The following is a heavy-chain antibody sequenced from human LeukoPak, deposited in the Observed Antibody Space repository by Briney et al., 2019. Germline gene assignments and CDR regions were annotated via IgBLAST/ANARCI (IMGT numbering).Heavy chain of an antibody. CDR2: INTDGSST. J-gene: IGHJ6*03. V-gene: IGHV3-74*01. CDR3: ARNHYYYYMDV. CDR1: GFAFSTNW. Sequence: GGSLRLSCAASGFAFSTNWMHWVRQAPGKGLVWVSRINTDGSSTSYADSVKGRFTISRDNAKNTLYLQMNSLRAEDTAVYYCARNHYYYYMDVWGKGTTVTVSS.